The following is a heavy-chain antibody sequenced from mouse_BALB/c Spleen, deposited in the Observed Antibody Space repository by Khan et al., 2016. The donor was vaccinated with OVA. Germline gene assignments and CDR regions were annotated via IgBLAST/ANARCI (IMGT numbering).Heavy chain of an antibody. CDR2: INTYTGEP. Sequence: LVESGPELKKPGETVKISCKASGHTFTKYGMNWVKQAPGKGLKWMGWINTYTGEPTYADDFNGRFAFSLETSASTASLQINNLHNEDTATYCCARPPYFSYVMDNWGQGTSVTVSS. V-gene: IGHV9-3-1*01. CDR1: GHTFTKYG. CDR3: ARPPYFSYVMDN. J-gene: IGHJ4*01. D-gene: IGHD2-10*01.